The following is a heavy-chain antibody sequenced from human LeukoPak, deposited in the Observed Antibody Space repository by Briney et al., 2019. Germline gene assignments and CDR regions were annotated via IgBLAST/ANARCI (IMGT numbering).Heavy chain of an antibody. Sequence: GGSLRLSCAASGFTFSSYGMHWVRQAPGKGLEWVAVIWYDGSNKYYADSVKGRFTISRDNSKNTLYLQMNSLRAEDTAVYYCARVSRGDWKAFDIWGHGTLVTVSS. CDR1: GFTFSSYG. V-gene: IGHV3-33*01. D-gene: IGHD2-21*02. CDR3: ARVSRGDWKAFDI. CDR2: IWYDGSNK. J-gene: IGHJ4*01.